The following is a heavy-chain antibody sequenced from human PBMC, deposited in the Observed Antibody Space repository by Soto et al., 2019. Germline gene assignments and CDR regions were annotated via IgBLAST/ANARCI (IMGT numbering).Heavy chain of an antibody. Sequence: QVQLVESGGGVVQPGRSLRLSCAASGFTFSSYGMHWVRQAPGKGLAWVAVISYDGSNKYYADSVKGRFTISRDNSKNTLDLQMNSLRAEDTAAYYCARFTIFGVVIIGFDYWGQGTLVTVSS. CDR1: GFTFSSYG. CDR3: ARFTIFGVVIIGFDY. V-gene: IGHV3-30*03. J-gene: IGHJ4*02. CDR2: ISYDGSNK. D-gene: IGHD3-3*01.